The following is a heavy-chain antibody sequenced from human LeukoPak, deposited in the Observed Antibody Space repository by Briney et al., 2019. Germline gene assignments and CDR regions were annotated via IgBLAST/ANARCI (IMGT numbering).Heavy chain of an antibody. CDR3: ASPLQGEYYFDY. J-gene: IGHJ4*02. CDR1: GFTFSSYS. D-gene: IGHD4-11*01. Sequence: GGSLRLSXAASGFTFSSYSMNWVRQAPGKGLEWVSSISSSSSYIYYADSVKGRFTISRDNAKNSLYLQMNSLRAEDTAVYYCASPLQGEYYFDYWGQGTLVTVSS. V-gene: IGHV3-21*01. CDR2: ISSSSSYI.